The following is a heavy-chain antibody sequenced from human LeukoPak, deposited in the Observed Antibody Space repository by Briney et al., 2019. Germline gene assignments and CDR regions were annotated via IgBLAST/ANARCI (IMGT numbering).Heavy chain of an antibody. Sequence: SEALSLTCAFYVGSFSGYYWSWIRQPAGKGLEGIGEINHSGSTTYNPSIKDPLTISVDTSKHQFSLKPSSVTAADTAVYYCASEAVGGPSTIAARPGFDPWDQGPLVTVSS. D-gene: IGHD6-6*01. CDR1: VGSFSGYY. V-gene: IGHV4-34*01. CDR2: INHSGST. J-gene: IGHJ5*02. CDR3: ASEAVGGPSTIAARPGFDP.